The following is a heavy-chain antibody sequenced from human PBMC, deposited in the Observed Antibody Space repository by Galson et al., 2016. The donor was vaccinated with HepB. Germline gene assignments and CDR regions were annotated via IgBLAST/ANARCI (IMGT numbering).Heavy chain of an antibody. V-gene: IGHV3-11*04. CDR2: ISSSSKNI. Sequence: SLRLSCAASGFTFSDYYMVWIRQAPGKGLEWVSYISSSSKNIYYADSVKGRFTISRDNAKNSLYLQMKSLRDDEPAVYYCAREDGLEKATIPFDYWGQGTLVTVSS. J-gene: IGHJ4*02. CDR3: AREDGLEKATIPFDY. CDR1: GFTFSDYY. D-gene: IGHD5-24*01.